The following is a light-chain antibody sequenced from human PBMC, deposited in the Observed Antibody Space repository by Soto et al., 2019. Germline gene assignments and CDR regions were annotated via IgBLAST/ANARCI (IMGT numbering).Light chain of an antibody. CDR1: RAITNH. J-gene: IGKJ4*01. V-gene: IGKV1-39*01. Sequence: DVQLTQSPSPLSASVGDRVSISCRASRAITNHLNWYQQKPGKAPILLVYAASTLETGVPSRFSGSGSVTHFPLTIDNLQPDDVATYFCQQNYITPLTFGGGTKVEI. CDR3: QQNYITPLT. CDR2: AAS.